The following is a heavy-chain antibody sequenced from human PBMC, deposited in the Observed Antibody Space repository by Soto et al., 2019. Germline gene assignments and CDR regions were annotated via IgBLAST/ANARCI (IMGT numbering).Heavy chain of an antibody. J-gene: IGHJ5*02. CDR2: IRGTNGNT. CDR3: AKCTGDTIVTSGWCNGLDP. D-gene: IGHD6-19*01. V-gene: IGHV3-23*01. Sequence: EVQLLESGGGLVQPGGSLRLSCAASGFTFSSSAMSWVRQAPGKGLEWVSAIRGTNGNTHYAESVKGRLTISRDNSKNTLYLQMNFLRAEDTAVYYCAKCTGDTIVTSGWCNGLDPWGQGTVVIVSS. CDR1: GFTFSSSA.